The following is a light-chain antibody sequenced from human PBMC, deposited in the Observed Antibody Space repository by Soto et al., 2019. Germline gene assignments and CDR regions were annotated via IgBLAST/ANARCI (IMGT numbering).Light chain of an antibody. J-gene: IGKJ4*01. Sequence: EIVMTQSPVTLSVSPGESAALSCRASQSISTNLAWYQQKPGQAPRLLIYSASSRATGLPARFSGSGSGTEFTLTISSLQSDDLAVYYCQQRGNWPLTFGGGTKVEI. CDR2: SAS. CDR3: QQRGNWPLT. CDR1: QSISTN. V-gene: IGKV3-15*01.